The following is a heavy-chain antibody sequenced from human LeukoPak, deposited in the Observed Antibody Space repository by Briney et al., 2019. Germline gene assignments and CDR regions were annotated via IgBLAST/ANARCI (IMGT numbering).Heavy chain of an antibody. CDR2: ISGSGGST. D-gene: IGHD6-19*01. CDR3: AKEKSSGWYLNY. J-gene: IGHJ4*02. V-gene: IGHV3-23*01. CDR1: GFTFSSYG. Sequence: RGSLRLSCAASGFTFSSYGMSWVRQAPGKGLEWVLAISGSGGSTYYADSVKGRFTISRDNSKNTLYLQMNSLRAEDTAVYYCAKEKSSGWYLNYWGQGTLVTVSS.